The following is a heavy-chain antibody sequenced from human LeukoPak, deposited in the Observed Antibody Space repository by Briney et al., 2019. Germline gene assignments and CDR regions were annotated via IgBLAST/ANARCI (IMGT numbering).Heavy chain of an antibody. V-gene: IGHV4-34*01. D-gene: IGHD6-13*01. CDR2: IYYSGST. Sequence: PSETLSLTCAVYGGSFSGYYWSWIRQPPGKGLEWIGSIYYSGSTYYNPSLKSRVTISVDTSKNQFSLKLSSVTAADTAVYYCARDRVAAAGTGWYWGQGTLVTVSS. CDR1: GGSFSGYY. J-gene: IGHJ4*02. CDR3: ARDRVAAAGTGWY.